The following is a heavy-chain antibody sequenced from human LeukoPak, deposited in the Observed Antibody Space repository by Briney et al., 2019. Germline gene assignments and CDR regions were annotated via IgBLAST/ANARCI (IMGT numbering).Heavy chain of an antibody. Sequence: ASVKVSCKAPGYTFTGYYMHWVRQAPGQGLEWMGWINPNSGGTNYAQKFQGRITMTGDTSISTAYMELSRLRSDDTAVYYCARVRRDGYNWGAFDIWGQGTMVTVSS. CDR3: ARVRRDGYNWGAFDI. D-gene: IGHD5-24*01. J-gene: IGHJ3*02. CDR2: INPNSGGT. V-gene: IGHV1-2*02. CDR1: GYTFTGYY.